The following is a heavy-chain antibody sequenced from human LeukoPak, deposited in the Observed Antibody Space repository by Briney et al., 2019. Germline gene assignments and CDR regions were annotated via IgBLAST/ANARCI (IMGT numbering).Heavy chain of an antibody. CDR3: AREDYVLLWFGELSHLYFDY. CDR2: INHSGST. Sequence: SETLSLTYAVNGGSFSGYYWSWIREPPGKELEWIGEINHSGSTNYNPSLKSRVTISVDTSKNQFSLKLSSVTAADTAVYYCAREDYVLLWFGELSHLYFDYWGQGTLVTVSS. J-gene: IGHJ4*02. CDR1: GGSFSGYY. D-gene: IGHD3-10*01. V-gene: IGHV4-34*01.